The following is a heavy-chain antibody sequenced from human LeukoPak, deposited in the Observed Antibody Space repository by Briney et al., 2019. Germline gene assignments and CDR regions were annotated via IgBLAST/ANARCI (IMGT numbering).Heavy chain of an antibody. CDR2: ISSSSSYI. V-gene: IGHV3-21*01. CDR3: ARDRPDYYDSSGYDY. Sequence: GSLRLSCAASGFTFSSYSMNWVRQAPGKGLEWVSSISSSSSYIYYADSVKGRFTISRDNAKNSLYLQMNSLRAEDTAVYYCARDRPDYYDSSGYDYWGQGTLVTVSS. D-gene: IGHD3-22*01. CDR1: GFTFSSYS. J-gene: IGHJ4*02.